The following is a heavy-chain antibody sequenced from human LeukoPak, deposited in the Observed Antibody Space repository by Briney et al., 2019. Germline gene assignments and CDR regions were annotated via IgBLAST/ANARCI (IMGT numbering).Heavy chain of an antibody. V-gene: IGHV4-34*01. D-gene: IGHD6-19*01. CDR1: GGSFSGYY. CDR3: ARGRQWLWEFDY. CDR2: INHSGST. J-gene: IGHJ4*02. Sequence: SETLSLTCAVYGGSFSGYYWSWIRQPPGKGLEWIGEINHSGSTNYNPSLKSRVTISVDTSKNQFSLKLSSVTAADTAVYYCARGRQWLWEFDYWGQGTLVTVSS.